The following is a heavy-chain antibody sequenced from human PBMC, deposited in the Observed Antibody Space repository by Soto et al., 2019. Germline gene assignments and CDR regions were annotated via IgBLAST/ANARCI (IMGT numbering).Heavy chain of an antibody. V-gene: IGHV4-34*01. Sequence: PSETLSLTCAVYGGSFSGYYWSWIRQPPGKGLEWIGEINHSGSTNYNPSLKSRVTISVDTSKNQFSLKLSSVTAADTAVYYCARRVSGPGADTAMPTYYYYYGMDVWGQGTTVTVSS. D-gene: IGHD5-18*01. J-gene: IGHJ6*02. CDR3: ARRVSGPGADTAMPTYYYYYGMDV. CDR1: GGSFSGYY. CDR2: INHSGST.